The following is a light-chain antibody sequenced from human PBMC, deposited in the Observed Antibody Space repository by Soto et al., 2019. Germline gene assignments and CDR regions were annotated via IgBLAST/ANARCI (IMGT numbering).Light chain of an antibody. CDR3: QQSYRTPT. V-gene: IGKV1-39*01. CDR1: QGISSY. Sequence: IQLTQYPSSLSASVGDRVTITCRASQGISSYLGWYQQKPGKAPNLLIYDASTLHSGVPSRFSGSGSGTDYTLTIGSLKPEDFATYYCQQSYRTPTFGQGTRLEIK. J-gene: IGKJ5*01. CDR2: DAS.